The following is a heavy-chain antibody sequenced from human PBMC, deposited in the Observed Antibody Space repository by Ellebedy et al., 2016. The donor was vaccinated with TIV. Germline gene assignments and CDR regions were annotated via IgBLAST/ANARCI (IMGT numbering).Heavy chain of an antibody. V-gene: IGHV3-23*01. Sequence: GESLKISCAASGFTFTTYAMHWVRQAPGKGLEWVSGFGVSGETTYYTDSVKGRFTTSRDNSKNTLYLQMSSLRAEDTAIYYCARGRSGTYIHHAFDYWGQGTLVTVSS. CDR2: FGVSGETT. D-gene: IGHD1-14*01. CDR1: GFTFTTYA. J-gene: IGHJ4*02. CDR3: ARGRSGTYIHHAFDY.